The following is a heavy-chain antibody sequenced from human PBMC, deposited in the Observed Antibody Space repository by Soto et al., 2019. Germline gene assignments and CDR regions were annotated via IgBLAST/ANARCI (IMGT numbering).Heavy chain of an antibody. CDR2: VSYDGSNK. V-gene: IGHV3-30*18. D-gene: IGHD3-22*01. CDR1: GFTFNTYG. CDR3: AKDSPCDYYDSSGYCYYFDY. J-gene: IGHJ4*02. Sequence: XGSLGLSCAASGFTFNTYGMHGVRQAPGKGLQWVAVVSYDGSNKYYADSVKGRFTISRDNSKNTLYLQMNSLRAEDTAVYYCAKDSPCDYYDSSGYCYYFDYWGQGTLVTVSS.